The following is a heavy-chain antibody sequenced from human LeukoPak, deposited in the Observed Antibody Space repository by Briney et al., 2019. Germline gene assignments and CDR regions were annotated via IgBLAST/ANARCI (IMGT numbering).Heavy chain of an antibody. D-gene: IGHD6-13*01. CDR2: IYHSGST. V-gene: IGHV4-38-2*02. CDR3: AKSPQAAAGVLYFQH. CDR1: GYSISSGYY. J-gene: IGHJ1*01. Sequence: PSETLSLTCTVSGYSISSGYYWGWIRQPPGKGLEWIGSIYHSGSTYYNPSLKSRVTISVDTSKNQFSLKLSSVTAADTAVYYCAKSPQAAAGVLYFQHWGQGTLVTVSS.